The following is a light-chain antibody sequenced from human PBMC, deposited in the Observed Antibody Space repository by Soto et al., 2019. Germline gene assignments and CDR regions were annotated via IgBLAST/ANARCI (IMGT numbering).Light chain of an antibody. CDR1: QNLNNY. CDR2: DAS. CDR3: QQTYSIPPWT. J-gene: IGKJ1*01. Sequence: DIQMTQSPSSLSASVGDRVTITCQASQNLNNYLNWYQQKPGRAPKLLISDASNLEAGVPSRFRGSGSGTDFTFTISRLQPEDIATYYCQQTYSIPPWTFGQGTKVDIK. V-gene: IGKV1-33*01.